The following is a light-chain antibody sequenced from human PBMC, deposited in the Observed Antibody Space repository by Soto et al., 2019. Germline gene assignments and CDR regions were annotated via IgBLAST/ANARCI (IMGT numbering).Light chain of an antibody. J-gene: IGKJ5*01. Sequence: EIVLTQSPDTLPLSPGERATLSRRARQSVRSERLAWYHQKRGQAPTLLIFDASSRASGTPERFSGSGPGTDFTLTISSLEPEDAAVYYCQQRSNWPPITFGQGTRLEI. CDR3: QQRSNWPPIT. V-gene: IGKV3-11*01. CDR2: DAS. CDR1: QSVRSER.